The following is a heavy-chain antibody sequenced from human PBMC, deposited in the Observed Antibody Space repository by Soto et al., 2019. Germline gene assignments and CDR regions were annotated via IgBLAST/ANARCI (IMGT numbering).Heavy chain of an antibody. D-gene: IGHD3-10*01. Sequence: SETLSLTCTVSGGSISSYYWSWIRQPPGKGLEWIGYIYHSGSTYYNPSLKSRVTISVDRSKNQFSLKLSSVTAADTAVYYCARAYGSGSYYNVPYFDYWGQGTLVTVSS. CDR2: IYHSGST. CDR3: ARAYGSGSYYNVPYFDY. J-gene: IGHJ4*02. CDR1: GGSISSYY. V-gene: IGHV4-59*12.